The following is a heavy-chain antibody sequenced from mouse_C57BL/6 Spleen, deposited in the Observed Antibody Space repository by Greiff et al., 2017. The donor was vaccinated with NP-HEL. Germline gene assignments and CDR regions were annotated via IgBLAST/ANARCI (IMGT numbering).Heavy chain of an antibody. D-gene: IGHD4-1*01. CDR1: GFTFSSYA. CDR2: ISDGGSYT. J-gene: IGHJ2*01. V-gene: IGHV5-4*01. CDR3: ARDEVTGKDYFDY. Sequence: EVKLVESGGGLVKPGGSLKLSCAASGFTFSSYAMSWVRQTPEKRLEWVATISDGGSYTYYPDNVKGRFTISRDNAKNNPYLQMSHLKSEDTAMYYCARDEVTGKDYFDYWGQGTTLTVSS.